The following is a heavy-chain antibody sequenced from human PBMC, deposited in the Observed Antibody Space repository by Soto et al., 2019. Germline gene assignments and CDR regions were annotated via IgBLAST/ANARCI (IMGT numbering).Heavy chain of an antibody. D-gene: IGHD6-19*01. Sequence: VQLVQSGAEVKKPGASVKVSCKASGYTFTSYDINWVRQATGQGLEWMGWMNPNSGNTGYAQKFQGRVTMTRNTSISTAYMELSSLRSEDTAVYYCTRNLLREQWLACNYWGQGTLVTVSS. CDR1: GYTFTSYD. V-gene: IGHV1-8*01. CDR2: MNPNSGNT. J-gene: IGHJ4*02. CDR3: TRNLLREQWLACNY.